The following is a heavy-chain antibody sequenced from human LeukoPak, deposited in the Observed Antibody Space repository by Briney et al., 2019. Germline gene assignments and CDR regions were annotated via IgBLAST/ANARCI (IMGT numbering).Heavy chain of an antibody. Sequence: GGSLRLSCAASGFTFSSYWMHWVRQAPGKGLVWVSCISSDGRSTYYADSVQGRFTISRDNSKNTLYLQMNSLRAEDTAVYYCAKVKDGLGDFDYWGQGTLVTVSS. CDR1: GFTFSSYW. V-gene: IGHV3-74*01. CDR2: ISSDGRST. D-gene: IGHD3-10*01. J-gene: IGHJ4*02. CDR3: AKVKDGLGDFDY.